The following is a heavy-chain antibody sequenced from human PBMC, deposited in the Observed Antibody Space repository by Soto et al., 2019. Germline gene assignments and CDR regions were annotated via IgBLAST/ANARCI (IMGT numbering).Heavy chain of an antibody. J-gene: IGHJ4*02. Sequence: QVQLVQSGAEVKKPGASVKVSCKASGYTFTSYGISWVRQAPGQGLEWMGWISAYNGNTNYAQKLQGRVTMTTDTXTCXAYMELRSLRSDDTAVYYCARVSRITMVRGELSEYWGQGTLVTVSS. D-gene: IGHD3-10*01. CDR2: ISAYNGNT. CDR3: ARVSRITMVRGELSEY. V-gene: IGHV1-18*01. CDR1: GYTFTSYG.